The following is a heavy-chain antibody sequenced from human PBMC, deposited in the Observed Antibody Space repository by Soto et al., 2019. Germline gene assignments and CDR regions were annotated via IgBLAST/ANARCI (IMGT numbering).Heavy chain of an antibody. CDR3: ARDWNPSGYYTGMAGMDV. V-gene: IGHV4-30-4*01. Sequence: SETLSLTCTVSGGSISSGDYYWSWIRQPPGKDLEWIGYIYYSGSTYYNPSLKSRVTISVDTSKNQFSLKLSSVTAADTAVYYCARDWNPSGYYTGMAGMDVWGQGTTVTVSS. CDR1: GGSISSGDYY. D-gene: IGHD3-3*01. J-gene: IGHJ6*02. CDR2: IYYSGST.